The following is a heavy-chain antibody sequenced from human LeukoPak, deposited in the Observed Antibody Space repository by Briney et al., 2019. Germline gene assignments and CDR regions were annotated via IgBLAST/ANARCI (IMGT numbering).Heavy chain of an antibody. V-gene: IGHV3-49*04. CDR3: TRGRDGYNYQFDD. Sequence: PGGSLRLSCTDSGFTFGDYAMHWVRQAPGKGLEWVGFIRSKRYRGTTEYAASVKGRFIILRDDSRSIAYLQMNSLKTEDTAVYYCTRGRDGYNYQFDDWGQGTLVTVSP. CDR2: IRSKRYRGTT. D-gene: IGHD5-24*01. J-gene: IGHJ4*02. CDR1: GFTFGDYA.